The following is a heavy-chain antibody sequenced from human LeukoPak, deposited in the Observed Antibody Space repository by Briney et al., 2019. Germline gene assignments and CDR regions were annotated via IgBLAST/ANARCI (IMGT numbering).Heavy chain of an antibody. CDR3: ARQGICGGDCYQLYYYYGMDV. Sequence: GEPLKISCKGSGYSFTSYWIGWVRQMPGKGLEWMGIIYPGDSDTRYSPSFQGQVTISADKSISTAYLQWSSLKASDTAMYYCARQGICGGDCYQLYYYYGMDVWGQGTTVTVSS. V-gene: IGHV5-51*01. CDR2: IYPGDSDT. D-gene: IGHD2-21*02. J-gene: IGHJ6*02. CDR1: GYSFTSYW.